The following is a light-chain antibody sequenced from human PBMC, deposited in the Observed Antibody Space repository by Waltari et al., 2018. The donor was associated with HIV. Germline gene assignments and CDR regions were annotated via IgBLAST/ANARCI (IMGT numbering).Light chain of an antibody. V-gene: IGLV3-25*03. CDR3: QSAHNSDVI. J-gene: IGLJ2*01. Sequence: SYELTQTPSVSLPPGQTAKSMCSEDASPKNYVYWYQQKEGQAPVMIIFKDTKRPSDIPARFSATSEGTTATLTISGVRAEDEADYFCQSAHNSDVIFGGGTKLTVL. CDR1: ASPKNY. CDR2: KDT.